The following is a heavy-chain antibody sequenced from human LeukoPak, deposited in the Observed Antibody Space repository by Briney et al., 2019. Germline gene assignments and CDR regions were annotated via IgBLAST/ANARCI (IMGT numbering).Heavy chain of an antibody. Sequence: SETLSLTCTVSGGSISSYYWSWIRQPPGKGLEWIGYIYYSGSTNYNPSLKSRVTISVDTSKNQFSLKLSSVTAADTAVYYCAREDILTGFHWFGPWGQGTLVTVSS. D-gene: IGHD3-9*01. J-gene: IGHJ5*02. CDR1: GGSISSYY. CDR3: AREDILTGFHWFGP. V-gene: IGHV4-59*01. CDR2: IYYSGST.